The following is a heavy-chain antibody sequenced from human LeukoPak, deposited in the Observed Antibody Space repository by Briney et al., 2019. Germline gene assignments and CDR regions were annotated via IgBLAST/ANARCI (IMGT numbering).Heavy chain of an antibody. CDR2: INHSGRT. CDR1: GGSFSVYY. Sequence: SETLSLTCTVYGGSFSVYYWIWILQPPGKGLEWIGEINHSGRTNYNPSLKSRVTISVDTSKNEFSLKLSSVTAADTAVYYCARDGGSNNYWFDPWGQGTLVTVSS. CDR3: ARDGGSNNYWFDP. J-gene: IGHJ5*02. D-gene: IGHD4-23*01. V-gene: IGHV4-34*01.